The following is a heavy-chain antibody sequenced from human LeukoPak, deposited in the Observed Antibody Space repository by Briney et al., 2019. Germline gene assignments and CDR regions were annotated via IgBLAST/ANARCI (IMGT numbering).Heavy chain of an antibody. Sequence: SETLSLTCGVYDGTYSGYRWIWIRQPPGKGLEWIGEIDHSGSTNYNPSLKSRVTISIDTSRNQFSLKLSSVTAADTGVYYCARYGVWAFVIWAQGTMVSVSS. CDR2: IDHSGST. V-gene: IGHV4-34*08. D-gene: IGHD2-8*01. CDR1: DGTYSGYR. J-gene: IGHJ3*02. CDR3: ARYGVWAFVI.